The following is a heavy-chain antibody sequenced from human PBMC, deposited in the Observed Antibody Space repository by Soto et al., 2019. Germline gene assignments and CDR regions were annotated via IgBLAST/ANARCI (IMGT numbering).Heavy chain of an antibody. J-gene: IGHJ6*02. CDR2: INHSGRT. D-gene: IGHD3-3*01. CDR3: ARVSLTIFGVVIAYYYGMDV. CDR1: GGSFSGYY. Sequence: SETLSLTCAVYGGSFSGYYWSWIRKPPGKGLEWIGEINHSGRTNYNPSLKSRVTISVDTSKNQFSLKLSSVTAADTAVYYCARVSLTIFGVVIAYYYGMDVWGQGTTVT. V-gene: IGHV4-34*01.